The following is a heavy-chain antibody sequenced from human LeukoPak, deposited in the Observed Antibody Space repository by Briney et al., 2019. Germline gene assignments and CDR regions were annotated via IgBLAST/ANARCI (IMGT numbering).Heavy chain of an antibody. CDR1: GFTFSSYS. D-gene: IGHD4-23*01. V-gene: IGHV3-21*01. CDR3: ARDPGGHFDY. J-gene: IGHJ4*02. Sequence: GGSLRLSCAASGFTFSSYSMNWVRQAPGKGLEWVSSISSSSSYIYYADSVKGRFTIPRDNAKNSLYLQMNSLRAEDTAVYYCARDPGGHFDYWGQGTLVTVSS. CDR2: ISSSSSYI.